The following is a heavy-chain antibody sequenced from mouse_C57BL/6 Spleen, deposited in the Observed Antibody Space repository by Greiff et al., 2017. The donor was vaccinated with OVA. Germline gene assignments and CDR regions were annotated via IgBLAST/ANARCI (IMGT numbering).Heavy chain of an antibody. CDR2: IYPGDGDT. CDR3: ASYDYPDY. Sequence: VQLQQSGPELVKPGASVKISCKASGYAFSSSWMNWVKQRPGKGLEWIGRIYPGDGDTNYNGKFKGKATLTADKSSSTAYMQLSSLTSEDSAVYFCASYDYPDYWGQGTTLTVSS. D-gene: IGHD2-4*01. CDR1: GYAFSSSW. J-gene: IGHJ2*01. V-gene: IGHV1-82*01.